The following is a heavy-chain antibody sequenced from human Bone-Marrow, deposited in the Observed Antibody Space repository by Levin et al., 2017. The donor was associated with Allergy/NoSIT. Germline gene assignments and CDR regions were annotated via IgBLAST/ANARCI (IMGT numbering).Heavy chain of an antibody. Sequence: NPGESLKISCKVLGYSFSTHSIAWVRQTSGKGLEWMGTIYPGDSNIRYSPSFQGQVTISADRSLHTAYLQWSRLKASDTAMYYCARLEKQYEEVYFATPSPYNYYYMDAWGTGTTVIVSS. D-gene: IGHD1/OR15-1a*01. CDR1: GYSFSTHS. J-gene: IGHJ6*03. V-gene: IGHV5-51*01. CDR3: ARLEKQYEEVYFATPSPYNYYYMDA. CDR2: IYPGDSNI.